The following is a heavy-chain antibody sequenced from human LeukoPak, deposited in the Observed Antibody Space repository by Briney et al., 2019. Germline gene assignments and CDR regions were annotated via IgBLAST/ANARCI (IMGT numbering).Heavy chain of an antibody. CDR1: AFTFSSYE. D-gene: IGHD1-14*01. V-gene: IGHV3-48*03. CDR3: ARDNPPVSYGMDV. CDR2: ISSSGTRI. J-gene: IGHJ6*02. Sequence: PGGSLRLSCAASAFTFSSYEMNWGRQDPGKGLEWVSYISSSGTRIYYADSVKGRFTISRDNAKNSLYLQMNSLRAEDTAVYYCARDNPPVSYGMDVWGQGTTVTVSS.